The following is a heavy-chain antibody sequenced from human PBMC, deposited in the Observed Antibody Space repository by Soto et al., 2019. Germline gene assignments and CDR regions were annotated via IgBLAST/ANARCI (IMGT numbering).Heavy chain of an antibody. CDR3: ARSVFP. CDR2: IYYSGFP. J-gene: IGHJ5*02. CDR1: GGSITSGGYY. Sequence: QVQLQESGPGLVKPSQTLSLTCTVSGGSITSGGYYWSWIRQHPGKGLEWIGYIYYSGFPYYNPSPXSXXTISVATSTNQFSLKLSSVTAADTAVFYCARSVFPWGQGTLVTVSS. V-gene: IGHV4-31*03.